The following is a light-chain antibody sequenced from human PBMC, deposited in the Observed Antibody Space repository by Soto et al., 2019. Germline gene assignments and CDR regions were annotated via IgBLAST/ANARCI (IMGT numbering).Light chain of an antibody. Sequence: QSVLTQPPSVSGAPGQRVTISCTGSSSNIGAGYDVHWYQQLPGTAPKLLIYGNSNRPSGVPDRFSGSKSGTSASLAITGLQAEDEADYYCQSYDSSLSGFVLFDGGTKLTVL. V-gene: IGLV1-40*01. CDR3: QSYDSSLSGFVL. J-gene: IGLJ2*01. CDR1: SSNIGAGYD. CDR2: GNS.